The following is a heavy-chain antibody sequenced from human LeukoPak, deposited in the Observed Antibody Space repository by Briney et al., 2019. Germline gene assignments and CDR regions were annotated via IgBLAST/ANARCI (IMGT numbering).Heavy chain of an antibody. CDR1: GCTFTGYY. CDR2: INPNSGGT. CDR3: AREGSSGWLLYYFDY. D-gene: IGHD6-19*01. V-gene: IGHV1-2*02. J-gene: IGHJ4*02. Sequence: ASVKVSCKASGCTFTGYYVHWVRQAPGQGLEWMGWINPNSGGTNYAPKFQGRVTMTRDTSISTVYMELSRLRSDDTAVYYCAREGSSGWLLYYFDYWGQGTLVTVSS.